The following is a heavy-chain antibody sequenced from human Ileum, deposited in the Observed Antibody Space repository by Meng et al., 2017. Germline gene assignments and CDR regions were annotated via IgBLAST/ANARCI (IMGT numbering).Heavy chain of an antibody. CDR2: IYYSGST. Sequence: QVQLQEAGSGVVKPPHTLSLTCTVSGGSITCGDYYWSWIRQPPGKGLEWIGYIYYSGSTYYNPSLKSRVTISVDTSKNQFSLKLSSVTAADTAVYYCARENTIFGVVWGSWFDPWGQGTLVTVSS. CDR3: ARENTIFGVVWGSWFDP. J-gene: IGHJ5*02. D-gene: IGHD3-3*01. CDR1: GGSITCGDYY. V-gene: IGHV4-30-4*01.